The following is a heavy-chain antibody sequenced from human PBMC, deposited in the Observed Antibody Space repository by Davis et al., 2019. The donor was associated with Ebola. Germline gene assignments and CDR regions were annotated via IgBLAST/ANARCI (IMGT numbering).Heavy chain of an antibody. D-gene: IGHD1-26*01. Sequence: PSETLSLTCTVSGGSISSGDYYWSWVRQPPGKGLEWIGEISHAGTTTYNPSLKSRVTISVDSSKNHFSLTLNSVTAADTAVYYCVRGELRATSFFDYWGQGALVTVSS. CDR3: VRGELRATSFFDY. CDR1: GGSISSGDYY. CDR2: ISHAGTT. V-gene: IGHV4-39*07. J-gene: IGHJ4*02.